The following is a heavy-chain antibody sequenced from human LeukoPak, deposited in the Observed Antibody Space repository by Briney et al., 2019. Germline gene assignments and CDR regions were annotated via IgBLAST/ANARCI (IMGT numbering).Heavy chain of an antibody. CDR1: RFTFSSYS. V-gene: IGHV3-21*01. D-gene: IGHD5-12*01. CDR3: ARDHNGGYVHDAFDI. Sequence: GGSLRLSCAASRFTFSSYSMNWVRQAPGKGLEWVSSISSSSGYIYYADSVKGRFTISRDNAKNSLYLQMNSLRAEDTAVYSCARDHNGGYVHDAFDIWGQGTMVTVSS. CDR2: ISSSSGYI. J-gene: IGHJ3*02.